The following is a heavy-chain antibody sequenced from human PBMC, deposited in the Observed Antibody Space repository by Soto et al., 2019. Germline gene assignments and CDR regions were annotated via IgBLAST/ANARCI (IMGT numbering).Heavy chain of an antibody. D-gene: IGHD6-19*01. J-gene: IGHJ4*02. V-gene: IGHV3-23*01. CDR1: GGSVNSGNYY. Sequence: VQLQQWGAGLLKPSETLSLTCAVFGGSVNSGNYYWSWIRQPPGKGLEWVSTIGRSGDSTYYRDSVKGRFTISRDNSKNTVYLQMNSLRAEDTAGYYCARTDKFNPQSSGWANRFDYWGQGTLVTVSS. CDR2: IGRSGDST. CDR3: ARTDKFNPQSSGWANRFDY.